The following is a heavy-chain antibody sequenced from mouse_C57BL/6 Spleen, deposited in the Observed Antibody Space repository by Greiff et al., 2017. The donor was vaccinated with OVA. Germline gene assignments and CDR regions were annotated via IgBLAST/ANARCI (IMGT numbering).Heavy chain of an antibody. Sequence: VKLMESGPGLVAPSQNLSITCTVSGFSLTSYGVDCVRQSPGKGLEWLGVIWGVGSTNYNSALKSRLSISKDNSKSQVFLKMNSLQTDDTAMYYCATDLSYAMDYWGQGTSVTVSS. CDR3: ATDLSYAMDY. CDR1: GFSLTSYG. CDR2: IWGVGST. J-gene: IGHJ4*01. D-gene: IGHD1-1*01. V-gene: IGHV2-6*01.